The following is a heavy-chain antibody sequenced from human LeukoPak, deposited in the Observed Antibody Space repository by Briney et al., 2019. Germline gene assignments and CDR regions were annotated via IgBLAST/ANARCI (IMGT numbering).Heavy chain of an antibody. V-gene: IGHV1-2*02. CDR1: GYTLTGYY. Sequence: GASVKVSCKASGYTLTGYYMHWLRQAPGQGLESMGWINPNSGDTNYAQKFQGRVTMTRDTSISTAYMELSRLTSDDTAVYYCAKNPYEYYFDYWGQGTLVTVSS. CDR2: INPNSGDT. CDR3: AKNPYEYYFDY. J-gene: IGHJ4*02. D-gene: IGHD5-12*01.